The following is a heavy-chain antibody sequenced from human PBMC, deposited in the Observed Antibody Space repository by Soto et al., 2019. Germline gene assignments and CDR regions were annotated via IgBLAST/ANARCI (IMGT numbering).Heavy chain of an antibody. CDR1: GYNFTTFW. CDR2: IYPGDSET. J-gene: IGHJ4*02. CDR3: ARLGFPGAIYFDS. V-gene: IGHV5-51*01. Sequence: XESLKVSCKCSGYNFTTFWIGLVLQMPGKGLEWMGIIYPGDSETKYSPDFEGQVTISADRSTNTAYLQWRSLRASDTAMYYCARLGFPGAIYFDSWGLGTLVTVSS.